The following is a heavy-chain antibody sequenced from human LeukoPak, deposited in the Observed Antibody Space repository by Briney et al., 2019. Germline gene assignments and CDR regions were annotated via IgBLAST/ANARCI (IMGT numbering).Heavy chain of an antibody. V-gene: IGHV4-59*01. Sequence: SVTLSLTCTVSGGSISSYYWSWIRQPPGKGLEWIGYIYYSGSTNYNPSLKSRVTISVDTSKNQFSLKLSSVTAADTAVYYCARTNGLKSPIRNWGQGTLVTVSS. CDR1: GGSISSYY. CDR2: IYYSGST. J-gene: IGHJ4*02. D-gene: IGHD3/OR15-3a*01. CDR3: ARTNGLKSPIRN.